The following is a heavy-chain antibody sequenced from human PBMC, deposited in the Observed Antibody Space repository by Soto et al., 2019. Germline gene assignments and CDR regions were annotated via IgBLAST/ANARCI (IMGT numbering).Heavy chain of an antibody. Sequence: LRLSCAASGFTFSSYWMSWVRQAPGKGLEWVANIKQDGSEKYYVDSVKGRFTISRDNAKNSLYLQMNSLRAEDTAVYYCARDGQLVINYFDYWGQGAMVTVYS. V-gene: IGHV3-7*01. CDR1: GFTFSSYW. J-gene: IGHJ4*02. D-gene: IGHD6-13*01. CDR3: ARDGQLVINYFDY. CDR2: IKQDGSEK.